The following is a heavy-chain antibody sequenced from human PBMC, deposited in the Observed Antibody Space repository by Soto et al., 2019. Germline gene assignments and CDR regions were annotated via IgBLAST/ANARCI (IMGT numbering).Heavy chain of an antibody. CDR2: IFYSGDT. J-gene: IGHJ4*02. CDR3: ARRYGSCLDY. V-gene: IGHV4-59*08. Sequence: SETLSLTCSVSGDSLRNHYWGWIRQPPGSRLEWLGHIFYSGDTSSYNPSLKSRVTISVDTSKNQFSLKLGSVTAADTAVYYCARRYGSCLDYWGQGTLVTVSS. D-gene: IGHD5-18*01. CDR1: GDSLRNHY.